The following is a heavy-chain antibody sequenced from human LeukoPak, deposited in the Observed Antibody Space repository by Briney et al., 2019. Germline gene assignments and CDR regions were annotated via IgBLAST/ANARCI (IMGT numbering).Heavy chain of an antibody. CDR2: ISSSSSYI. CDR1: GFTFSSYS. CDR3: ARDPRYGEGHGVSY. V-gene: IGHV3-21*01. D-gene: IGHD4-17*01. Sequence: GGSLRLSCAASGFTFSSYSMNWVRQAPGKGLEWVSSISSSSSYIYYADSVKGRFTISRDNAKNSLYLQMNSLRAEDTAVYYCARDPRYGEGHGVSYWGQGTLVTVSS. J-gene: IGHJ4*02.